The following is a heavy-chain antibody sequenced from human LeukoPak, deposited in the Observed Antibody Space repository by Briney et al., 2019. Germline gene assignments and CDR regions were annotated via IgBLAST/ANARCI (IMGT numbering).Heavy chain of an antibody. CDR2: ISSGGSTI. V-gene: IGHV3-48*03. Sequence: PGGSLRLSCAASGFTFSSYEMNWVRQAPGKGLEWVSYISSGGSTIFYAASVKGRFTISRDNAKNSLYLQMNSLRAEDTAVYYCARRTYHYDSSGYSTNYRGQGTLVSVSS. D-gene: IGHD3-22*01. J-gene: IGHJ4*02. CDR1: GFTFSSYE. CDR3: ARRTYHYDSSGYSTNY.